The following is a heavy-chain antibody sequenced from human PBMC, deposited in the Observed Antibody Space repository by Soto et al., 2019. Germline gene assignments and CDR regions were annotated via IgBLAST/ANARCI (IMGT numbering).Heavy chain of an antibody. Sequence: GGSLRLSCAASGFTFSSYSMNWVRQAPGKGLEWVSYISSSSSTIYYADSVKGRFTISRDNAKNSLYLQMNSLRAEDTAVYYCARYGDSMNDFWSGYSYYYMDVWGKGTTVTVSS. CDR1: GFTFSSYS. CDR3: ARYGDSMNDFWSGYSYYYMDV. V-gene: IGHV3-48*01. D-gene: IGHD3-3*01. CDR2: ISSSSSTI. J-gene: IGHJ6*03.